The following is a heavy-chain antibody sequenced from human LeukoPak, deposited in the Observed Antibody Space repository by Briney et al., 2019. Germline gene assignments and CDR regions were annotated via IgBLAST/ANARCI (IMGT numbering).Heavy chain of an antibody. V-gene: IGHV4-39*01. D-gene: IGHD4-11*01. CDR1: GGSISSSSYY. J-gene: IGHJ5*02. CDR3: ARRQELRFDWFDP. CDR2: IYYSGST. Sequence: KASQTLSLTCTVSGGSISSSSYYWGWIRQPPGKGLEWIGSIYYSGSTYYNPSLKSRVTISVDTSKNQFSLKLSSVTAADTAVYYCARRQELRFDWFDPWGQGTLVTVSS.